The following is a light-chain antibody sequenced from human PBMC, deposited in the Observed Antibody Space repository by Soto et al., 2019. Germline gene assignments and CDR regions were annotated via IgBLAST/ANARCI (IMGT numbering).Light chain of an antibody. CDR2: AAS. CDR1: QSISSN. CDR3: QPSYSTPLT. V-gene: IGKV1-39*01. Sequence: DIQMTQSPSSLSASVGDRVTITCRASQSISSNLKWYQQKPGKAPKLLIYAASSLQSGVPSRFSGGGSGTDFTLTISSLQPEDFATYSCQPSYSTPLTFGGGTKVDIK. J-gene: IGKJ4*01.